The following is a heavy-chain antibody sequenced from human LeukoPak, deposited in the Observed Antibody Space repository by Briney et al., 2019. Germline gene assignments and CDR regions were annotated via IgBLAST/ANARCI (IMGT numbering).Heavy chain of an antibody. D-gene: IGHD3-3*01. CDR3: ARGRRERFWSGYYTNYFDY. V-gene: IGHV1-18*01. CDR2: ISAYNGNT. J-gene: IGHJ4*02. CDR1: GYTFTSYV. Sequence: ASVKVSCKASGYTFTSYVISWVRPAPGPGLEWMGWISAYNGNTNYAQKLQGRVTMTTDTSTSTAYMELRSLRSDDTAVYYCARGRRERFWSGYYTNYFDYWGQGTLVTVSS.